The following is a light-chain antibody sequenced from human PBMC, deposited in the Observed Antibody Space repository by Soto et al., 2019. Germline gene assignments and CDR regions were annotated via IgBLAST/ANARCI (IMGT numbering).Light chain of an antibody. J-gene: IGKJ2*01. CDR3: QQYGSSPPYT. V-gene: IGKV3-20*01. CDR1: QGVSNNY. CDR2: GSS. Sequence: EVVLTQSPGTLSLSPGERATLSCRASQGVSNNYLAWYQQKPGRSTKLLIFGSSDRATGLPDRFSGSGSGRDFTLTISSLEPEDFAVYYCQQYGSSPPYTFGQGTKLEIK.